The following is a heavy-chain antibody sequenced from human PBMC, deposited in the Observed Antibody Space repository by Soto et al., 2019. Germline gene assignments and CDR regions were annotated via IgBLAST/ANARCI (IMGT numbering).Heavy chain of an antibody. CDR1: GYSFTSYW. CDR2: IDPSDSYT. J-gene: IGHJ6*02. CDR3: ATWAPSLPGGYYTPGMDV. V-gene: IGHV5-10-1*01. Sequence: PGESLKISCKGSGYSFTSYWISWVRQMPGKGLEWMGRIDPSDSYTNYSPSFQGHATISADKSISTAYLQWSSLKASDTAMYYCATWAPSLPGGYYTPGMDVWGQGTTVTVSS. D-gene: IGHD3-3*01.